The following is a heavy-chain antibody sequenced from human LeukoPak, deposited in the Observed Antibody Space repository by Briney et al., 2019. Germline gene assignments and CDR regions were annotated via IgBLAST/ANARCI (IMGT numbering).Heavy chain of an antibody. Sequence: GGSLRLSCAASGFTFSSYGMPWVRQAPGKGLEWVAFIRYDGSNKYYADSVKGRFTISRDNSKNTLYLQMNSLRAEDTAVYYCAKDQNYYDSSGYYYGEYFQHWGQGTLVTVSS. J-gene: IGHJ1*01. CDR2: IRYDGSNK. V-gene: IGHV3-30*02. CDR1: GFTFSSYG. CDR3: AKDQNYYDSSGYYYGEYFQH. D-gene: IGHD3-22*01.